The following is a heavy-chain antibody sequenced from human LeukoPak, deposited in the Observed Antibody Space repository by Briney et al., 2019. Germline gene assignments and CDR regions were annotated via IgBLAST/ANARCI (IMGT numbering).Heavy chain of an antibody. CDR2: ISWNSGSI. V-gene: IGHV3-9*01. Sequence: PGGSLRLSCAASGFTFDDYAMHWVRQAPGKGLEWVSGISWNSGSIGYADSVKGRFTISRDNAKNSLYLQMNSLRAEDTAVYYCASLYYDFWSGYYFDYWGQGTLVTVSS. CDR3: ASLYYDFWSGYYFDY. CDR1: GFTFDDYA. D-gene: IGHD3-3*01. J-gene: IGHJ4*02.